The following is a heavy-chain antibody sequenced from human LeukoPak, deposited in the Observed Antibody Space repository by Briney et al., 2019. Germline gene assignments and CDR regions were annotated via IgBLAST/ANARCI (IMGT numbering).Heavy chain of an antibody. D-gene: IGHD4-17*01. CDR1: GYTFTSYY. Sequence: ASVKVSCKASGYTFTSYYMHWVRQAPGQGLEWMGLINPSGGRTTYAQKFQGRVTLTRDMSTSTVYMELSSLRSEDTAVYYCARLSSHCGDYKVDPWGQGTLVTVSS. J-gene: IGHJ5*02. CDR2: INPSGGRT. CDR3: ARLSSHCGDYKVDP. V-gene: IGHV1-46*01.